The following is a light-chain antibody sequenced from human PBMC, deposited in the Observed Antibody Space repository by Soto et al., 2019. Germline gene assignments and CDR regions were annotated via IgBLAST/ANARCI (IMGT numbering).Light chain of an antibody. CDR2: DAS. CDR3: HQRQSWPRT. V-gene: IGKV3-11*01. CDR1: RRVSSY. J-gene: IGKJ1*01. Sequence: ETVLTQSPATLSLSPGDRATLSCRASRRVSSYLAWYQQKAGQAPRLLIYDASNRAAGTPGRFSGSGSGTDFTLTISSLEPEDFAVYYCHQRQSWPRTFGQGT.